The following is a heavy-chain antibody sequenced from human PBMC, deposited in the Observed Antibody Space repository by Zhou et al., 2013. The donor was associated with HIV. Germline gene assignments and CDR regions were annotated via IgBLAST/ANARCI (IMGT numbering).Heavy chain of an antibody. V-gene: IGHV1-69*04. D-gene: IGHD7-27*01. CDR2: IIPILGIA. Sequence: QVQLVQSGAEVKKPGSSVKVSCKASGGTFSIYALSWVRQAPGQGLEWMGRIIPILGIANYAQKFQGRVTITADKSTSTAYMELSSLRSEDTAVYYCAREPSGDFWYFDVWGRGTKVIVSS. CDR1: GGTFSIYA. J-gene: IGHJ2*01. CDR3: AREPSGDFWYFDV.